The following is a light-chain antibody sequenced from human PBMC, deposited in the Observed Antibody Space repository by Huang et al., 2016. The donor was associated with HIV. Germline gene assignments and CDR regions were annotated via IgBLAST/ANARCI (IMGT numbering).Light chain of an antibody. CDR3: HQYNNWLLS. CDR1: RSVSTN. J-gene: IGKJ4*01. CDR2: GSS. Sequence: EIVMTQSPATLSVSPGERVTLYCRANRSVSTNLAWYQQRPGQAPRRLIYGSSTRAPGIPARFSGSGSGTDFSLTISSLQSEDFVLYYCHQYNNWLLSFGGGTRVDI. V-gene: IGKV3-15*01.